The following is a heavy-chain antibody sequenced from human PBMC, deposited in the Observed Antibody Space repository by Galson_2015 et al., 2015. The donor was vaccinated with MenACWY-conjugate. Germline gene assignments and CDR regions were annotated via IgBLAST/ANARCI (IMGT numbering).Heavy chain of an antibody. CDR2: ISGGGDNT. CDR3: AKDKNHADYGDFVY. Sequence: SLRLSCAASGFTFSSYAMSWVRQTPGKGLEWVSGISGGGDNTYYADSVKGRFTISRDNSKNTLYLQMNSLRGEDTAIYYCAKDKNHADYGDFVYWGQGTLVIVSS. J-gene: IGHJ4*02. CDR1: GFTFSSYA. D-gene: IGHD4-17*01. V-gene: IGHV3-23*01.